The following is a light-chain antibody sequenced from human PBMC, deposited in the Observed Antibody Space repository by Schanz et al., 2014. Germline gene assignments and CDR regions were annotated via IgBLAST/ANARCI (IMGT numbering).Light chain of an antibody. CDR2: EVS. Sequence: QSALTQPPSVSGSPGQSVTISCTGTSSDVGSYNRVSWYQQPPGTAPKLMIYEVSNRPSGVPDRFSGSKSGNTASLTISGLQAEDEADYYCGSYTTSINYVFGTGTKLTVL. CDR3: GSYTTSINYV. J-gene: IGLJ1*01. V-gene: IGLV2-18*02. CDR1: SSDVGSYNR.